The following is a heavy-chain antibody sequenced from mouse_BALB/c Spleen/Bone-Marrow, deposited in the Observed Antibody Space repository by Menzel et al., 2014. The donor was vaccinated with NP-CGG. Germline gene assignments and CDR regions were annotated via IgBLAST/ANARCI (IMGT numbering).Heavy chain of an antibody. V-gene: IGHV5-12-2*01. Sequence: EVKVVDSGGGLVQPGGSLKLPCAASGFTFSSYTMSWVRQTPEKRLEWVAYISNGGGSTYYPDTVKGRFTISRDDAKNTLYLQMSSLKSEDTAMYYCARRVWSRGGDYWGQGTSVTVSS. D-gene: IGHD2-10*02. CDR2: ISNGGGST. CDR1: GFTFSSYT. CDR3: ARRVWSRGGDY. J-gene: IGHJ4*01.